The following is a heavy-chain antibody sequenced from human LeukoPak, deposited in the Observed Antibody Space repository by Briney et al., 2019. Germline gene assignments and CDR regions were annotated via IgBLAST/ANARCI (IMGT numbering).Heavy chain of an antibody. CDR1: GYTFTSHG. CDR3: ARMSGGWLYYYYYMDV. CDR2: ISAYNGNT. Sequence: GASVKVSCKASGYTFTSHGISWVRQAPGQGLEWMGWISAYNGNTNYAQKLQGRVTMTTDTSTSTAYMELRSLRSDDTAVYYCARMSGGWLYYYYYMDVWGKGTTVTVSS. J-gene: IGHJ6*03. D-gene: IGHD6-19*01. V-gene: IGHV1-18*01.